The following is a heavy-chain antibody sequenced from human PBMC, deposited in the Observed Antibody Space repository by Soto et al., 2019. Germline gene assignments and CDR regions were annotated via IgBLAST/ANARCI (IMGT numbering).Heavy chain of an antibody. V-gene: IGHV4-31*03. CDR2: IYYSGST. J-gene: IGHJ4*02. Sequence: QVQLQESGPGLVKPSQTLSLTCTVSGGSISSGGYYWSWIRQHPGKGLEWIVYIYYSGSTYYNPSLKSRVTISVDTSKNQFSLKLSSVTAADTAVYYCARVSVATIVGNIFDYWGQGTLVTVSS. D-gene: IGHD5-12*01. CDR1: GGSISSGGYY. CDR3: ARVSVATIVGNIFDY.